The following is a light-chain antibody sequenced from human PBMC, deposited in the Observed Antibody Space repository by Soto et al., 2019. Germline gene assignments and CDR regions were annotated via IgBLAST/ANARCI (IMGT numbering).Light chain of an antibody. V-gene: IGKV3-15*01. Sequence: EIVMTQSPATLSVSPGGRATLSCRASQSISDTLAWYQQKPGQAPRLLIHGASTRAPGFPARFSGSGSGTDFTLTISSLQSEDFALYYCQQSNNWPPLTFGGGTKVDIK. CDR2: GAS. CDR3: QQSNNWPPLT. J-gene: IGKJ4*01. CDR1: QSISDT.